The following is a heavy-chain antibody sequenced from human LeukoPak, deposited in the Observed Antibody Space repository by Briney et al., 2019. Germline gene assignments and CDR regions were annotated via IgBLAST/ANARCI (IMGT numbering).Heavy chain of an antibody. CDR2: INPNSGGT. V-gene: IGHV1-2*02. J-gene: IGHJ5*02. CDR1: GYTFTGYY. Sequence: ASVKVSCKASGYTFTGYYMHWVRQAPGQGLEWMGWINPNSGGTNYAQKFQGRVTMTRDTSISTAYMELSRLRSDDTAVYYCARDHYYGSGSYYLPHWFDPWGQGTLVTVSS. D-gene: IGHD3-10*01. CDR3: ARDHYYGSGSYYLPHWFDP.